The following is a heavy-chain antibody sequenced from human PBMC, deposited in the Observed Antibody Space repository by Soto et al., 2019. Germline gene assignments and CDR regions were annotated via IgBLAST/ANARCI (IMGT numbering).Heavy chain of an antibody. Sequence: ASVKVSCKASGLAFPIDDIIWVRQTIGQGLEFMGWMNPSGSNTGYAQKFQGRATFTWNTPTSTAYMDLSGLRSEDTAVYYCARYRTKVPVAFDVWGTGTTVTVSS. J-gene: IGHJ6*04. CDR1: GLAFPIDD. V-gene: IGHV1-8*01. D-gene: IGHD3-9*01. CDR3: ARYRTKVPVAFDV. CDR2: MNPSGSNT.